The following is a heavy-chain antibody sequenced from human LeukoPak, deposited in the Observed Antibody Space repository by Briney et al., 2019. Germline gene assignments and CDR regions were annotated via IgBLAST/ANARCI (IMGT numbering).Heavy chain of an antibody. CDR3: ARDVYSYGPQAFDY. CDR2: INHSGST. Sequence: SETLSLTCAVYGGSFSGYYWSWIRQPPGKGLEWIGEINHSGSTNYNPSLKSRVTISVDTSKNQFSLKLSSVTAADTAVYYCARDVYSYGPQAFDYWGQGTLVTVSS. J-gene: IGHJ4*02. V-gene: IGHV4-34*01. D-gene: IGHD5-18*01. CDR1: GGSFSGYY.